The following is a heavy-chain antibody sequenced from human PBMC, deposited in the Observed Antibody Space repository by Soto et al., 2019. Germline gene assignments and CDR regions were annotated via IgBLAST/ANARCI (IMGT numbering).Heavy chain of an antibody. CDR3: AGQEFDY. CDR1: GYTFTNYA. Sequence: QVQLVQSGAEVKKPGASVRVSYKASGYTFTNYAMHWVRQAPGQRLEWMGWINVGNGNTKYSQEFQGRVTITGDTNASTAYKAVSSARPEDPGVYYCAGQEFDYWGQGAMVTVSS. V-gene: IGHV1-3*01. J-gene: IGHJ4*02. CDR2: INVGNGNT.